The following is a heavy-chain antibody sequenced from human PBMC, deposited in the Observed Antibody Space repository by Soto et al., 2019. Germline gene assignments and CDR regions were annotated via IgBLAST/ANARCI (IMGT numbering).Heavy chain of an antibody. Sequence: EVQLVESGGGLVKPGGSLRLSCAASGFTFSSYSMNWVRQAPGKGLEWVSSISSSSSYIYYADSVKGRFTISRDNAKNSLYMQRNSLRAEDTAVYYCARGGGGYDFRYYLDNWGQVTLVTVSS. D-gene: IGHD5-12*01. CDR1: GFTFSSYS. CDR2: ISSSSSYI. J-gene: IGHJ4*02. CDR3: ARGGGGYDFRYYLDN. V-gene: IGHV3-21*01.